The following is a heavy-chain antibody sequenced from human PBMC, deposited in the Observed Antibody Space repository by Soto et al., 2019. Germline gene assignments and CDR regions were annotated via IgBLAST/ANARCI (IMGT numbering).Heavy chain of an antibody. D-gene: IGHD1-1*01. J-gene: IGHJ4*02. CDR3: ARSTQYSASLEFDY. CDR1: GYNFTDYF. CDR2: ISPATGGT. V-gene: IGHV1-2*02. Sequence: GASVKVSCKASGYNFTDYFLHRVRQAPGQGLEWLGWISPATGGTVYAQNFLDRVTLARDTPVSTVSMELSRLRSGDTAFYYCARSTQYSASLEFDYWGQGTLVTVSS.